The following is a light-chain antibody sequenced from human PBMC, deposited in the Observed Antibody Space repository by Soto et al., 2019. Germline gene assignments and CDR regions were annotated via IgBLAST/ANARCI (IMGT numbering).Light chain of an antibody. CDR3: QQYGSSPIT. V-gene: IGKV3-20*01. J-gene: IGKJ5*01. Sequence: ELVLTQSPGTLSLSPGERATLSCRASQSVGSSYLAWYQQKPGQAPRLLVYGSYHRATGIADRFSGSGSGTDFTLTISRLEPEDFAVYYCQQYGSSPITFGQGTRLENK. CDR1: QSVGSSY. CDR2: GSY.